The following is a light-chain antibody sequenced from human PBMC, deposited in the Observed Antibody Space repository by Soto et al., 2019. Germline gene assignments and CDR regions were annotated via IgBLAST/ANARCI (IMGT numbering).Light chain of an antibody. V-gene: IGKV1-5*03. CDR3: QQYHMYSGT. J-gene: IGKJ1*01. CDR1: QTIDSW. Sequence: DIQSTQSPSTLSASFGYRVTITCLASQTIDSWLAWYQQRPGKPPNLRSYKASTLASGVPSRFSGSGSGTEFTLTSNSLQPDDFATYYCQQYHMYSGTFGQGTKVDIK. CDR2: KAS.